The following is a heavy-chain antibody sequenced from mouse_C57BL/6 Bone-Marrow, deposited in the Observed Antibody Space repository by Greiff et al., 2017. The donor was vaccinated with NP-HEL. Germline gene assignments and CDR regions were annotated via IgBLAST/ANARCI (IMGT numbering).Heavy chain of an antibody. D-gene: IGHD4-1*02. J-gene: IGHJ4*01. V-gene: IGHV1-64*01. CDR3: ARPTYCYAMDY. Sequence: VQLQQPGAELVKPGASVKLSCKASGYTFTSYWMHCVKQRPGQGLEWIGMIRPDSGSTNYNEKLKSKATLTVDKSSSTAYMQLSSLTSEDSAVYYCARPTYCYAMDYWGQGTSVTVSS. CDR2: IRPDSGST. CDR1: GYTFTSYW.